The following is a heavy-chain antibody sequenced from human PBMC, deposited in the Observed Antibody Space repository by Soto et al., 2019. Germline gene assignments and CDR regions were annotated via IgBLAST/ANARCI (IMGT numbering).Heavy chain of an antibody. CDR1: GGSISSYY. CDR3: ARKQIVGATTDT. CDR2: IYYSGST. J-gene: IGHJ3*02. V-gene: IGHV4-59*01. Sequence: SETLSLTCTVSGGSISSYYWSWIRQPPGKGLEWIGYIYYSGSTNYNPSLKSRVTISVDTSKNQFSLKLSSVTAADTAVYYCARKQIVGATTDTWGQGTMVTVSS. D-gene: IGHD1-26*01.